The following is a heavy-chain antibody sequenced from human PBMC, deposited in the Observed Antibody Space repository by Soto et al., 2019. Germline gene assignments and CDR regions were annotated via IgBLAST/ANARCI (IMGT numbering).Heavy chain of an antibody. D-gene: IGHD6-19*01. J-gene: IGHJ5*02. Sequence: QVQLVQSGAEVKKPGSSVKVSCKASGGTFSSYTISWVRQAPGQGLEWMGRIIPILGIANYAQKFQGRVTITADKSTSTAYMELSSLRSEDTAVYYCAREERSGWYRQSWFDPWGQGTLVTVPS. CDR2: IIPILGIA. V-gene: IGHV1-69*08. CDR1: GGTFSSYT. CDR3: AREERSGWYRQSWFDP.